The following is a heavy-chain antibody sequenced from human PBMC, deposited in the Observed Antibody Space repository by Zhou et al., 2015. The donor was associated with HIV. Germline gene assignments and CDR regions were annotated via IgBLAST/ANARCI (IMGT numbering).Heavy chain of an antibody. CDR1: GFIFSDYY. J-gene: IGHJ4*02. Sequence: QVQLVESGGGLVKPGGSLRLSCAASGFIFSDYYMSWIRQAPGKGLEWVSYISSSGSTIYYADSVKGRFTLSRDNAKNSLFLQMNSLRAEDTAMYYCARDTKAASGQFNYWGQGTLVHRLL. CDR3: ARDTKAASGQFNY. V-gene: IGHV3-11*04. CDR2: ISSSGSTI. D-gene: IGHD6-13*01.